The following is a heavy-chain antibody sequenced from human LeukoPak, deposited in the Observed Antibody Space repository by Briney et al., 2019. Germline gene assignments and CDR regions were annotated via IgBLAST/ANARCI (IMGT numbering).Heavy chain of an antibody. J-gene: IGHJ5*02. Sequence: SETLSLTCSVSGGSISSNYWSWIRQPAGKGLEWIGRIYSSGSTNYNPSLKSRVIMSVDTSRNQFSLKLSSVTAADTAVYFCARQGYNWNYAIDPWGQGTLVTVSS. V-gene: IGHV4-4*07. D-gene: IGHD1-7*01. CDR2: IYSSGST. CDR3: ARQGYNWNYAIDP. CDR1: GGSISSNY.